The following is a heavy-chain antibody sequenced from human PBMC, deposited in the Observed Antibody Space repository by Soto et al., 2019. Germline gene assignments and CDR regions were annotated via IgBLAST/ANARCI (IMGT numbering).Heavy chain of an antibody. J-gene: IGHJ6*04. CDR3: ARSFTVTTLYYYYYGMDV. CDR1: GGTFSSYA. V-gene: IGHV1-69*01. D-gene: IGHD4-17*01. Sequence: QVQLVQSGAEVKKPGSSVKVSCKASGGTFSSYAISWVRQAPGVGLEWMGGIIPIFGTANYPQNFQGRVTITADESTSTAYMYLSSLRSEDTAVCYCARSFTVTTLYYYYYGMDVWGEGATVTVSS. CDR2: IIPIFGTA.